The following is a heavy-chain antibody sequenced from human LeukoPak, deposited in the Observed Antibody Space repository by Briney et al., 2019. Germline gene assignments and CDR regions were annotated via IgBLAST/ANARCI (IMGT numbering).Heavy chain of an antibody. CDR3: ARVVDDAFDI. CDR1: GGSISSYY. V-gene: IGHV4-59*01. CDR2: IYYSGST. J-gene: IGHJ3*02. D-gene: IGHD2-15*01. Sequence: SETLSLTCAVSGGSISSYYWSWIRQPPGKGLEWIGYIYYSGSTNYNPSLKSRVTISVDTSKNQFSLKLSSVTAADTAVYYCARVVDDAFDIWGQGTMVTVSS.